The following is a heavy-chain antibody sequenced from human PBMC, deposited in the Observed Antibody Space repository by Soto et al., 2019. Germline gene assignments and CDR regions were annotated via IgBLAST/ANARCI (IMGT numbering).Heavy chain of an antibody. Sequence: GASVKVSCKASGYTFTSYGISWVRQAPGQGLEWMGWISAYNGNTNYAQKLQGRVTMTTDTSTFTAYMELRSLRSDDTSVYYCARVDMITFGGGDAFDIWGQGTMVTVSS. CDR3: ARVDMITFGGGDAFDI. V-gene: IGHV1-18*01. J-gene: IGHJ3*02. CDR2: ISAYNGNT. D-gene: IGHD3-16*01. CDR1: GYTFTSYG.